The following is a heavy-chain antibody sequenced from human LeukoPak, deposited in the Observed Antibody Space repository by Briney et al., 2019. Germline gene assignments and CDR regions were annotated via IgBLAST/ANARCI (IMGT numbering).Heavy chain of an antibody. D-gene: IGHD3-22*01. CDR1: GYTFTSYG. V-gene: IGHV1-18*01. CDR2: ISTYNGNI. J-gene: IGHJ4*02. Sequence: ASVKVSCKTSGYTFTSYGINWVRQAPGQGLEWMGWISTYNGNIKYAQKFQGRVTMTTDTSTSTAYMDLRSLRSDDTAVYYCARSDSSGYTYFFDYWGQGTLVTVSS. CDR3: ARSDSSGYTYFFDY.